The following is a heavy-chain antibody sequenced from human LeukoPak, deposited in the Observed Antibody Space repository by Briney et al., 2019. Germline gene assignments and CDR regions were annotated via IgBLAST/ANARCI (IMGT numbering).Heavy chain of an antibody. D-gene: IGHD1-26*01. V-gene: IGHV3-23*01. CDR3: AKGLPLTSPVGAGN. J-gene: IGHJ4*02. CDR2: ISGSGGST. Sequence: GRSLRLSCAASGFTFDDYAMHWVRQAPGKGLEWVSAISGSGGSTYYADSVKGRFTISRDNSKNTLYLQMNSLRAEDTAVYYCAKGLPLTSPVGAGNWGQGTLVTVSS. CDR1: GFTFDDYA.